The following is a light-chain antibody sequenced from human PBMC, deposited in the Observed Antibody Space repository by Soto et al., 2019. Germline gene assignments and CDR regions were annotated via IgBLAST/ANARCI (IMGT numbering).Light chain of an antibody. V-gene: IGLV2-14*01. CDR3: SSYTSSSSLYV. Sequence: QSALTQPASVSGSPGQSITISCTGTSSDVGGYNYVSWYQQHPGTAPKLMIYEVSNRPSGLSNRFSGSKSGNTVSLTISGLQAEDEADYYCSSYTSSSSLYVFGTGTKVTVL. CDR2: EVS. CDR1: SSDVGGYNY. J-gene: IGLJ1*01.